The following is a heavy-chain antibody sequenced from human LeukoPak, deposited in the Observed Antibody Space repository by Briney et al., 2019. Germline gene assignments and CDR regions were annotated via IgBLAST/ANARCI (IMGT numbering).Heavy chain of an antibody. J-gene: IGHJ4*02. Sequence: ASVKVSCKVSGYTLTELSMHWVRQAPGKGLEWMGGFDPEDGETIYAQKFQGRVTMTEDTSTDTAYMELSSLRPEDTAVYYCARGGAHYYYDSSGYYPFDYWGQGTLVTVSS. CDR1: GYTLTELS. V-gene: IGHV1-24*01. CDR2: FDPEDGET. D-gene: IGHD3-22*01. CDR3: ARGGAHYYYDSSGYYPFDY.